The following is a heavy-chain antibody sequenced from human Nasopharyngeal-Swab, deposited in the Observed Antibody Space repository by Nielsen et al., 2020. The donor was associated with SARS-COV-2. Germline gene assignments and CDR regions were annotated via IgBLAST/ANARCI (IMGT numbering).Heavy chain of an antibody. CDR1: GFTFSNAW. V-gene: IGHV3-11*04. CDR2: ISSSGSTI. J-gene: IGHJ6*02. Sequence: GESLKISCAASGFTFSNAWMSWVRQAPGKGLEWVSYISSSGSTIYYADSVKGRFTISRDNAKNSLYLQMNSLRAEDTAVYYCARERRPKGHYYYGMDVWGQGTTVTVSS. CDR3: ARERRPKGHYYYGMDV.